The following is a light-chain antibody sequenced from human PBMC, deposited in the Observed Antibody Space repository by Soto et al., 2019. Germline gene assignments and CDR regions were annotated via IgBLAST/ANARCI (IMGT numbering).Light chain of an antibody. CDR2: EVT. V-gene: IGLV2-14*01. J-gene: IGLJ3*02. Sequence: QSALTQPASVSGSPGQSIAISCTGTSSDVGAYNSVSWYQQHPGKVPKLIIYEVTNRASGVSNRFSGSKSGNTASLTISGLQADDEADYYCSSYAGRTTFEVFGGGTKVTVL. CDR3: SSYAGRTTFEV. CDR1: SSDVGAYNS.